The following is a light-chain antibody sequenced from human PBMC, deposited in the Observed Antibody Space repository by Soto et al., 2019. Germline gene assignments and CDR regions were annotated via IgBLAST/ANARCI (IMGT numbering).Light chain of an antibody. CDR3: SSYTSSSTLV. Sequence: QSALTQSASVAGSPGQSITISCTGTSSDVGGYNSVSWYQQYPGKAPNLIIFEVGDRPSGVSDRFSGSKSGNTASLIISGLQAEDEAEYYCSSYTSSSTLVFGTGTKLTVL. CDR1: SSDVGGYNS. J-gene: IGLJ1*01. CDR2: EVG. V-gene: IGLV2-14*01.